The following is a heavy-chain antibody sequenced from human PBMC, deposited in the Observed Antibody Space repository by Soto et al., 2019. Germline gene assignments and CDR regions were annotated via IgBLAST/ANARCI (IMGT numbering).Heavy chain of an antibody. D-gene: IGHD5-12*01. CDR3: AKDRSPSYGDIVATAFDY. CDR1: GFTFDDYA. V-gene: IGHV3-9*01. CDR2: ISWNSGSI. Sequence: EVQLVESGGGFVQPGRSLTLSCPASGFTFDDYAMHSVRQAPGKGLEWVSGISWNSGSIGYPDSAKARFPISRDNARNSLYMQMNSLRAEDTALYYCAKDRSPSYGDIVATAFDYWGQGTLVSVST. J-gene: IGHJ4*02.